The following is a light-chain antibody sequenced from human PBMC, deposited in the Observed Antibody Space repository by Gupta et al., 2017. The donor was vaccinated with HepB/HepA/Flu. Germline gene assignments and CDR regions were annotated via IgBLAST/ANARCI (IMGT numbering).Light chain of an antibody. Sequence: DIQMTQSPSSVSASVGDRVTITCRASQGISSWLAWYQQKPGKAPKLLIYDASSLQGGVPTRFSGSGYGTEFTLTISSLQPEDFATYSCQQADSFPFTFGGGTKVEIK. CDR2: DAS. V-gene: IGKV1-12*02. CDR3: QQADSFPFT. J-gene: IGKJ4*01. CDR1: QGISSW.